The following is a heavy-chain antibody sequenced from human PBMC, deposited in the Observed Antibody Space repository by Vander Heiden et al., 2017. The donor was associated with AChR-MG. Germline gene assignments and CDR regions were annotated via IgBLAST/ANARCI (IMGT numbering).Heavy chain of an antibody. V-gene: IGHV3-9*01. Sequence: EVQLVESGGGLVQPGRSLRLSCAASGFTFDDYAMHWVRQAPGKGLEWVSGISWNSGSIGYADSVKGRFTISRDNAKNSLYLQMNSLRAEDTALYYCAKGRQLSTNWFDPWGQGTLVTVSS. CDR2: ISWNSGSI. J-gene: IGHJ5*02. D-gene: IGHD6-13*01. CDR3: AKGRQLSTNWFDP. CDR1: GFTFDDYA.